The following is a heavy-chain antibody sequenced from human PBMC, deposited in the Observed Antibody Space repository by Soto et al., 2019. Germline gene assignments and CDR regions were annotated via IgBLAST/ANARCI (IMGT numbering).Heavy chain of an antibody. CDR3: ARAVTWGLDV. J-gene: IGHJ6*02. D-gene: IGHD3-10*01. V-gene: IGHV3-48*02. Sequence: EVQLVESGGGLVQPGGSLSFSCAAPGFPFSLYSMSWVRQAPGKGLEWVSYISRSSTGIHYADSVKGRFTISRDDATNSMHLQMNSLRDGDTAVYYCARAVTWGLDVWGQGTTVSISS. CDR1: GFPFSLYS. CDR2: ISRSSTGI.